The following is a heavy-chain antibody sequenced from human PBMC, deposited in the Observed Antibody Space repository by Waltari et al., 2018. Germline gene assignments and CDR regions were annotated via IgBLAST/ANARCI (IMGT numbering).Heavy chain of an antibody. Sequence: EVQLVESGGGLAQPGVSLRLSCAASGLRFSNYWMTWVRQASGKGPEWVANIKQDGSEKYYMDSVKGRFTISRDNAKNSLYLQMNNLRVEDTAVYYCTRGGRDSSWYWRDWGQGTLVTVSS. J-gene: IGHJ4*02. CDR2: IKQDGSEK. CDR3: TRGGRDSSWYWRD. V-gene: IGHV3-7*01. CDR1: GLRFSNYW. D-gene: IGHD6-13*01.